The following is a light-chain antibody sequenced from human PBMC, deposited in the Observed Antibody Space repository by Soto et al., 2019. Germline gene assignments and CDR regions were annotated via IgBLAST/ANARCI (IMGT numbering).Light chain of an antibody. CDR3: MQALQTPLT. CDR2: LGS. V-gene: IGKV2-28*01. J-gene: IGKJ4*01. CDR1: QSLLHSNGYNY. Sequence: DIVMTQSPLSLPVTPGEPASISCRSSQSLLHSNGYNYLDWYLQKPGQSPQLLIYLGSNRASGVPDRFSGSGSGTDFTLKISRGEADDVGVYYCMQALQTPLTFGGGTKGEIK.